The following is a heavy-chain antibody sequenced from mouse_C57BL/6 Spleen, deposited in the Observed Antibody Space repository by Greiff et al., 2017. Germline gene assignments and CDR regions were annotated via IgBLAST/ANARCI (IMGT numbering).Heavy chain of an antibody. D-gene: IGHD2-4*01. Sequence: VMLVESGPGLVQPSQSLSITCTVSGFSLTSYGVHWVRQSPGKGLEWLGVIWSGGSTDYNAAFISRLSISKDNSKSQVFFKMNSLQADDTAIYYCARKHYDYGAMDYWGQGTSVTVSS. CDR3: ARKHYDYGAMDY. V-gene: IGHV2-2*01. CDR1: GFSLTSYG. CDR2: IWSGGST. J-gene: IGHJ4*01.